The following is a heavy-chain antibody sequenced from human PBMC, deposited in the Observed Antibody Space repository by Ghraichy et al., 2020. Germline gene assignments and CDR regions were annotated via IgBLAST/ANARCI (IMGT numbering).Heavy chain of an antibody. J-gene: IGHJ4*02. CDR3: ARHSFTTGLMDY. D-gene: IGHD2-8*01. CDR2: IDYSGKT. Sequence: LSLTCTVSGGSISSSLHYWDWVRQPPGKGLEWIANIDYSGKTYYNTSLASRVTISVDTSQNQFSLKLTSVTAADTAVYFCARHSFTTGLMDYWGQGILVTVSS. V-gene: IGHV4-39*01. CDR1: GGSISSSLHY.